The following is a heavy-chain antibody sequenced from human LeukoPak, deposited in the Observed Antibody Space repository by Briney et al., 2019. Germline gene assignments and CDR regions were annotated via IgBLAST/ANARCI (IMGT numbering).Heavy chain of an antibody. CDR1: GFPFNNYW. D-gene: IGHD6-19*01. Sequence: GGSLKLSCTASGFPFNNYWMHWVRQAPGKGLVWVSSINTDGRTTRYAASVQGRFTISRDNAKNTLSLQMNSLRDDDTAVYYCARAGASGWYAAGWFDPWGQGTLVTVSS. J-gene: IGHJ5*02. V-gene: IGHV3-74*01. CDR2: INTDGRTT. CDR3: ARAGASGWYAAGWFDP.